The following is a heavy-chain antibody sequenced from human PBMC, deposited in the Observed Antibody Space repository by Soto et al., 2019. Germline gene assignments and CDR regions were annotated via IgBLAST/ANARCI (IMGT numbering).Heavy chain of an antibody. CDR2: ISAYNGNT. CDR1: GYTYTSYG. J-gene: IGHJ4*02. Sequence: ASVKVSCQASGYTYTSYGISWVRQAPGQGLEWMGWISAYNGNTNYAQKLQGRVTMTTDTSTSTAYMELRSLRSDDTAVYYCARVKYDFWSGLYDYWGQGTLVTVSS. V-gene: IGHV1-18*01. D-gene: IGHD3-3*01. CDR3: ARVKYDFWSGLYDY.